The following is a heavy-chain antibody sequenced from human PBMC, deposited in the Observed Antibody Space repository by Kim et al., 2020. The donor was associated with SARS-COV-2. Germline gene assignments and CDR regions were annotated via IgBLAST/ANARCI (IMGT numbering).Heavy chain of an antibody. J-gene: IGHJ4*02. D-gene: IGHD6-13*01. Sequence: QGRVKMTRDTSTSTVYMELSSLRSEDTAVYYCARDGDTIAATGTGLLFDYWGQGTLVTVSS. V-gene: IGHV1-46*01. CDR3: ARDGDTIAATGTGLLFDY.